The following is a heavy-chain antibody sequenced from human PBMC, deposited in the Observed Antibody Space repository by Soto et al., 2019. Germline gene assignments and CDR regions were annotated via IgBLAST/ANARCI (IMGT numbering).Heavy chain of an antibody. CDR3: TKIRYTGGWAQEN. J-gene: IGHJ4*02. V-gene: IGHV3-23*01. Sequence: GALRLSCTASGFNFRSYGKSWFRQSPGKGLEWVSGITASGGNTYYTDSVNGRFSVSRDNSKNTLYLQMNSLGFEDTALYDCTKIRYTGGWAQENWAQRTLVPVSA. CDR1: GFNFRSYG. CDR2: ITASGGNT. D-gene: IGHD6-19*01.